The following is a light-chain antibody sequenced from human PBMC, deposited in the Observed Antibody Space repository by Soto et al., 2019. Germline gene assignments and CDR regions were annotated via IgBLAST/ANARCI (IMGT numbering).Light chain of an antibody. Sequence: DIQMTQSLPTLSASVGDRVTITCQASQDIGNFLSWYQQKPGKVPKLLIFDASNLETGVPSRFSGSGSGTDFTFTISSLQPEDIATYYCPQYDNLPLTFGGGTKVEIK. CDR2: DAS. V-gene: IGKV1-33*01. J-gene: IGKJ4*01. CDR3: PQYDNLPLT. CDR1: QDIGNF.